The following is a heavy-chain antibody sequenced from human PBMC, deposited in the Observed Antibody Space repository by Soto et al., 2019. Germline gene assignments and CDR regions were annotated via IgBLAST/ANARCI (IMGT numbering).Heavy chain of an antibody. V-gene: IGHV2-5*02. Sequence: QITLKESGPTLVKPTQTLTLTCTFSGFSLSTSGVGVGWIRQPPGKALEWLALIYWDDDKRYSPSLKSRLTITKDTSKNQVVLTMTNMDPVDTATYYCAHWYYYDSSVYYRYYFDYWGQGTLVTVSS. CDR3: AHWYYYDSSVYYRYYFDY. D-gene: IGHD3-22*01. CDR2: IYWDDDK. J-gene: IGHJ4*02. CDR1: GFSLSTSGVG.